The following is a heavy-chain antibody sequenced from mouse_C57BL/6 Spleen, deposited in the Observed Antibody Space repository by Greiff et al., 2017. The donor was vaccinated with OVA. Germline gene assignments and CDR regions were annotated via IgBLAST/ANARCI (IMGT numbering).Heavy chain of an antibody. CDR2: IWSDGST. J-gene: IGHJ1*03. D-gene: IGHD2-3*01. CDR3: ARSYDGYFYWYFDV. V-gene: IGHV2-6*03. CDR1: GFSLTSYG. Sequence: VMLVESGPGLVAPSQSLSITCTVSGFSLTSYGVHWVRQPPGKGLEWLVVIWSDGSTTYNSALKSRLSISKDNSKSQVFLKMNSLQTDDTAMYDCARSYDGYFYWYFDVWGTGTTVTVSS.